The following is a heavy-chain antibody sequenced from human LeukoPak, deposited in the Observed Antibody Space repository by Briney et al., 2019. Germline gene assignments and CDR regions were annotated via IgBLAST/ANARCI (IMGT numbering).Heavy chain of an antibody. Sequence: GRSLRLSCAASGFTFAKYAFHWVRQAPGKGLEWVSIISYDGSHKYYADSVKGRFTISRDDSNNTLTLQMNSLTPADTAVYYCARDQLFCSGGRCSAHNWFDHWGPGTLVIVSS. CDR2: ISYDGSHK. J-gene: IGHJ5*02. D-gene: IGHD2-8*02. V-gene: IGHV3-30-3*01. CDR1: GFTFAKYA. CDR3: ARDQLFCSGGRCSAHNWFDH.